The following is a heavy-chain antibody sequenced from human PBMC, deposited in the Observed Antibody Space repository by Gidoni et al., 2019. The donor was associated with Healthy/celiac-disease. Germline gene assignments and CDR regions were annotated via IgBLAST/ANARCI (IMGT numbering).Heavy chain of an antibody. D-gene: IGHD3-3*01. CDR3: ARDGSYDFWSGYFFNWFDP. J-gene: IGHJ5*02. Sequence: EVQLVESGGGLVQPGGSLRLSCAASGFTFSSYEMNWVRQAPGKGLEWVSYISSSGSTIYYADSVKGRFTISRDNAKNSLYLQMNSLRAEDTAVYYCARDGSYDFWSGYFFNWFDPWGQGTLVTVSS. CDR2: ISSSGSTI. CDR1: GFTFSSYE. V-gene: IGHV3-48*03.